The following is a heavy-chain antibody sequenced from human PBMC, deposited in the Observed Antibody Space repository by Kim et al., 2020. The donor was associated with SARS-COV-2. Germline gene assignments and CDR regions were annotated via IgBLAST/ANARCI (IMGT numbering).Heavy chain of an antibody. CDR3: AKDLSLLPNWFDP. V-gene: IGHV3-23*01. D-gene: IGHD2-15*01. J-gene: IGHJ5*02. Sequence: YAAPVEGRFNISRDNSKNMVYLQMNSLRDEDTAVYYCAKDLSLLPNWFDPWGQGTLVTVSS.